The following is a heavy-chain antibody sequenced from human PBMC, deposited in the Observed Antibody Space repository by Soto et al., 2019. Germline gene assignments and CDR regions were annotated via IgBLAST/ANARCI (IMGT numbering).Heavy chain of an antibody. Sequence: ASVKVSCKASGGGNLIDYRTTWVRRAPGQGLEWMGGIIPKLGSANYAQNFQGRVTVTADESTNTVYMELRSLRSDDTAVYYCARDLSFGGYFDWLPNNDWGQGTLVTVSS. D-gene: IGHD3-9*01. CDR2: IIPKLGSA. CDR1: GGGNLIDYR. V-gene: IGHV1-69*13. CDR3: ARDLSFGGYFDWLPNND. J-gene: IGHJ4*02.